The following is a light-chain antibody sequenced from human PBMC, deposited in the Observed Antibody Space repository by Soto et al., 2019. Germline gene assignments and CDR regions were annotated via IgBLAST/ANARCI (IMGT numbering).Light chain of an antibody. Sequence: ETVMAQSPATLSVSPGERATLSCRSSQSVSSKLAWYQQKPGQAPRLLIYGASTRATGIPARFSGSGSGTEFTLTISSLQSEDFAVYYCQQYNNWPPITFGQGTRLEIK. CDR3: QQYNNWPPIT. V-gene: IGKV3D-15*01. CDR2: GAS. J-gene: IGKJ5*01. CDR1: QSVSSK.